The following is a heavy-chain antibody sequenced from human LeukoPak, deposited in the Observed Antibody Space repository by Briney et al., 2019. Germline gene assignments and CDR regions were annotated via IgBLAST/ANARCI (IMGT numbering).Heavy chain of an antibody. V-gene: IGHV3-74*01. Sequence: GGSLRLSCAASGFTFSNYWMYWVRQVPGKGLVCVARIRPDETTANYADSVKGRITISRDNAKNTVYLQMNSLRVEDTAVYYCARASGYESGGCYTSWGQGTRVTVSS. CDR2: IRPDETTA. CDR3: ARASGYESGGCYTS. CDR1: GFTFSNYW. D-gene: IGHD3-22*01. J-gene: IGHJ4*02.